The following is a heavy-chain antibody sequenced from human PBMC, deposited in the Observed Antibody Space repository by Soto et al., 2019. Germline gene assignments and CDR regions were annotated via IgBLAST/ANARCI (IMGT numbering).Heavy chain of an antibody. CDR1: GGSISSYY. Sequence: QVQLQESGPGLVKPSETLSLTCTVSGGSISSYYWSWIRQPPGKGLEWIGYIYYSGSTNYNPSLKSRVTISVDTSKNQFSQKLSSVTAADTAVYYCARRSLLPSIYGSSGFHYYYYGMYVWGQGTTVTVSS. V-gene: IGHV4-59*01. CDR2: IYYSGST. J-gene: IGHJ6*02. D-gene: IGHD3-22*01. CDR3: ARRSLLPSIYGSSGFHYYYYGMYV.